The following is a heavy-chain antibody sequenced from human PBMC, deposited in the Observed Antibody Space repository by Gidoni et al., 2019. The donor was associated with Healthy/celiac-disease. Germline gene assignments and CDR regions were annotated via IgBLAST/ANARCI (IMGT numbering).Heavy chain of an antibody. CDR2: ISGSGGST. D-gene: IGHD1-26*01. CDR3: AKDAWELLTPFDY. J-gene: IGHJ4*02. CDR1: GFTFSSYA. Sequence: EVQLVESGGGLVSSGGSLSLSCAASGFTFSSYAMSWVRQAPGKGLEWVSAISGSGGSTYYADSVKGRFTISRDNSKNTLYLQMNSLRAEDTAVYYCAKDAWELLTPFDYWGQGTLVTVSS. V-gene: IGHV3-23*04.